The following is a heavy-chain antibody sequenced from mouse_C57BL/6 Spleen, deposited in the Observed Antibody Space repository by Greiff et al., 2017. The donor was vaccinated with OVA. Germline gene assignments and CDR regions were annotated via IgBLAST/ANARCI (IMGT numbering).Heavy chain of an antibody. CDR3: ARSYYGSSPDY. CDR2: IDPSDSYT. D-gene: IGHD1-1*01. Sequence: QVHVKQPGAELVMPGASVKLSCKASGYTFTSYWMHWVKQRPGQGLEWIGEIDPSDSYTNYNQKFKGKSTLTVDKSSSTAYMQLSSLASEDSAGYYCARSYYGSSPDYWGQGTTLTVSS. V-gene: IGHV1-69*01. CDR1: GYTFTSYW. J-gene: IGHJ2*01.